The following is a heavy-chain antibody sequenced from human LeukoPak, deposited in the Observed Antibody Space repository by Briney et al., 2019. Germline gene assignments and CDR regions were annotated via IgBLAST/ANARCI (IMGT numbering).Heavy chain of an antibody. D-gene: IGHD3-10*01. V-gene: IGHV4-59*11. CDR2: IYNGGGT. CDR3: ARDRGVSDAFDV. J-gene: IGHJ3*01. Sequence: SETLSLTCTVSGDPISSHYWTWIRHPPGKGLEWIGYIYNGGGTYYNPSLKSRVSMSVDTSKSQFSLNLSSVTAADTAVYYCARDRGVSDAFDVWGQGAMVTVSS. CDR1: GDPISSHY.